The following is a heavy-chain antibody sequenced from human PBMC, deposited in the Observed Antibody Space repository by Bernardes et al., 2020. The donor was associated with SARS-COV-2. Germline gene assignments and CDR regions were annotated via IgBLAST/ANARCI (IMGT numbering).Heavy chain of an antibody. J-gene: IGHJ6*03. CDR3: ARPGRYCSGGGCYGGYYFYYMDV. Sequence: SLSLSCAASGFTISDYYMTWIRQAPGKGLEWVSHISGSSDYTNYADSVKGRFTISRDNAKNSLYLQMNSLRAEDTAVYYCARPGRYCSGGGCYGGYYFYYMDVWGKGTTVIVSS. CDR2: ISGSSDYT. D-gene: IGHD2-15*01. CDR1: GFTISDYY. V-gene: IGHV3-11*03.